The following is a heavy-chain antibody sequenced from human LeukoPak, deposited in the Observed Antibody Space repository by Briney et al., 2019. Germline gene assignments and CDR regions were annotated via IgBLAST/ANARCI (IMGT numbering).Heavy chain of an antibody. J-gene: IGHJ6*02. CDR1: GFTFSSYS. CDR2: ISSSSSYI. D-gene: IGHD2-2*01. Sequence: PGGSLRLSCAASGFTFSSYSMNWVRQAPGKGLEWVSSISSSSSYIYYADSVKGRFTISRDNSKNTLYLQMNSLRAEDTAVYYCAKTQGYCSSTSCYVDGMDVWGQGTTVTVSS. V-gene: IGHV3-21*04. CDR3: AKTQGYCSSTSCYVDGMDV.